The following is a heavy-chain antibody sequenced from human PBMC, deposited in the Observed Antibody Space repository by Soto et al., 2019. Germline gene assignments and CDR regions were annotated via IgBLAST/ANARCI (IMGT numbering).Heavy chain of an antibody. V-gene: IGHV1-8*02. CDR1: GYTFTNND. CDR3: ARMESFGSLNWFDP. D-gene: IGHD5-18*01. J-gene: IGHJ5*02. CDR2: MNPGSGDT. Sequence: QVQLVQSGAEVKKPGASVKVSCKASGYTFTNNDVSWVRQATGQGLEWMGWMNPGSGDTGYAQTFQGRVTMTRDLSIATAYMELNSLTSEDTAIYYCARMESFGSLNWFDPWGQGTLVTVSS.